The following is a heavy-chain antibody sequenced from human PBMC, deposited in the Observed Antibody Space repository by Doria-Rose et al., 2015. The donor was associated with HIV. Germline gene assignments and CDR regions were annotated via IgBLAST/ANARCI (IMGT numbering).Heavy chain of an antibody. Sequence: PSETLSLTCAVYTGSFSGHYWSWIRQAPGKGLEWIGEITHRGSPNYNPSLKSRVTMSVNTSKNQFSLRLTSVTAADTAVYYCARVPGNYSRSPFDFWGRGSLVVVSS. CDR1: TGSFSGHY. J-gene: IGHJ4*02. V-gene: IGHV4-34*01. CDR3: ARVPGNYSRSPFDF. D-gene: IGHD6-6*01. CDR2: ITHRGSP.